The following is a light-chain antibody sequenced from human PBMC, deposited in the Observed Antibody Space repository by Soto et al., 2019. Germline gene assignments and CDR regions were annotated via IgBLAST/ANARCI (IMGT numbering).Light chain of an antibody. CDR3: QQYHNWPRT. CDR2: GAS. Sequence: EIVMTQSPATLSVSPGERATLSCRASQSVSSNLAWYQQKPGQAPRHLISGASTRATGIPARFSGSGSGTEFTLTISSLQSEDFAVYYCQQYHNWPRTFGPGTKVDSK. V-gene: IGKV3-15*01. J-gene: IGKJ3*01. CDR1: QSVSSN.